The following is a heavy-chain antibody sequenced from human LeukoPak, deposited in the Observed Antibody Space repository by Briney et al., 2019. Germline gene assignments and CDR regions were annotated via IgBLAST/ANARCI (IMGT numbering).Heavy chain of an antibody. J-gene: IGHJ6*03. CDR3: ARDQDDILTGYYMDV. D-gene: IGHD3-9*01. Sequence: ASVKVSCKASGYIFTSYYMHWVRQAPGQGLEWMGIINPSGGSTSYAQKFQGRVTMTRDTSTSTVYMELSSLRSEDTAVYYCARDQDDILTGYYMDVWGKGTTVTISS. CDR2: INPSGGST. CDR1: GYIFTSYY. V-gene: IGHV1-46*01.